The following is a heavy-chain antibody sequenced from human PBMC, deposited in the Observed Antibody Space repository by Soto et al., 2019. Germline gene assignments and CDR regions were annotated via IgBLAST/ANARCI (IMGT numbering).Heavy chain of an antibody. J-gene: IGHJ6*02. D-gene: IGHD2-15*01. V-gene: IGHV3-21*06. Sequence: EVHLVESGGGLVKPGGSLRLSCAVSGFTFSSCTMNWFRQAPGKVLEWVSSISPSSGHIYYADSVKGRFTISRDNAKNSLFLQMNSVRGEDTAVYYCSGCSGGACHKNYGMYLWGQGTTVTVAS. CDR2: ISPSSGHI. CDR1: GFTFSSCT. CDR3: SGCSGGACHKNYGMYL.